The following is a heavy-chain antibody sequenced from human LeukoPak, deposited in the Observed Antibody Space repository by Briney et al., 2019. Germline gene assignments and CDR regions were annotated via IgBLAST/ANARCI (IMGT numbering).Heavy chain of an antibody. V-gene: IGHV4-30-2*01. CDR3: ARDDSYGSGTDY. CDR1: GGSISSGGYS. J-gene: IGHJ4*02. Sequence: PSQTLSLTCAVSGGSISSGGYSWSWIRQPPGKGLEWIGYIYHSGSTYYNPSLKSRVTISVDTSKNQFSLKLSSVTAADTAVYYRARDDSYGSGTDYWGQGTLVTVSS. D-gene: IGHD3-10*01. CDR2: IYHSGST.